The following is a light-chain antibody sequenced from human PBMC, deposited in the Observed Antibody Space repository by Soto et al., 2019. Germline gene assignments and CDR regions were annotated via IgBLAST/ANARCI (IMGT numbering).Light chain of an antibody. CDR2: EVT. CDR3: SSHTIRNTQG. J-gene: IGLJ3*02. V-gene: IGLV2-14*01. Sequence: QSALTQPASVSGSPGQSITISCTGTSSDIGRFNYVSWYQQHPGKVPKLMIYEVTNRPSGVSNRFSGSKSGNTASLTISGLQAEDEADYYCSSHTIRNTQGFGGWTKLTVL. CDR1: SSDIGRFNY.